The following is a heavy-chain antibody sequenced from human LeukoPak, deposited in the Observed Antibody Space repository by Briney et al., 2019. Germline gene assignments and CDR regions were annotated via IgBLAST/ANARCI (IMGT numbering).Heavy chain of an antibody. CDR2: IRYDGSNK. CDR3: ARLRSYAFDI. CDR1: GFTFSSYS. V-gene: IGHV3-33*08. D-gene: IGHD3-10*01. Sequence: GSLRLSCAASGFTFSSYSMNWVRQAPGKGLEWVAFIRYDGSNKYYADSVKGRFTISRDNSKNTLYLQMNSLRAEDTAVYYCARLRSYAFDIWGQGTMVTVSS. J-gene: IGHJ3*02.